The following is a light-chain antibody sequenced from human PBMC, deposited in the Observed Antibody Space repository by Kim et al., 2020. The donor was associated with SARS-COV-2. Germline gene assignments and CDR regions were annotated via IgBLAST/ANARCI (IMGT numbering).Light chain of an antibody. V-gene: IGLV6-57*01. Sequence: NFMLTQPPSVSGSPGETLTISCTRTGGSIATGYVHWCQQRPGRSPTTVIYEDDQRPSGVPDRFSASVDSSSNAASLIISGLETEDEADYYCQSYDGTGWVFGGGTQLTVL. CDR1: GGSIATGY. CDR2: EDD. CDR3: QSYDGTGWV. J-gene: IGLJ3*02.